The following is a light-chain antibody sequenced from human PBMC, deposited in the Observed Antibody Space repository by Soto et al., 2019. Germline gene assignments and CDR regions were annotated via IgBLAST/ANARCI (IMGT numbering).Light chain of an antibody. CDR3: CSYAGSSTAV. J-gene: IGLJ7*01. CDR1: SSDVGSYNL. Sequence: QSALTQPASVSGSPGQSITISCTGTSSDVGSYNLVSWYQQHPGKAPKLMIYEGSKRPSGVSNRFSGSKSGNTASLTISGLLAEDEADYYCCSYAGSSTAVFGGGTQLTVL. V-gene: IGLV2-23*01. CDR2: EGS.